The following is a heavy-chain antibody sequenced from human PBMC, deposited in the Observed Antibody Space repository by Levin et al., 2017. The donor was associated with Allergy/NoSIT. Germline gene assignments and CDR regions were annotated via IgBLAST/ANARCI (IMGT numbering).Heavy chain of an antibody. D-gene: IGHD1-26*01. CDR3: AKDLRDRSRGSYGN. CDR1: GFTFRFYA. J-gene: IGHJ4*02. V-gene: IGHV3-23*01. CDR2: ISGSDGST. Sequence: GESLKISCAASGFTFRFYAMSWVRQAPGKGLEWVSGISGSDGSTYYADSVKGRFTISRDDSKNTLYLQVHSLRAEDTASYYCAKDLRDRSRGSYGNWGQGTLVTVSS.